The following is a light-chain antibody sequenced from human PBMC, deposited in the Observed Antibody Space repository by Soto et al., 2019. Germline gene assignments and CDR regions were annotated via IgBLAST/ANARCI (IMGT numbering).Light chain of an antibody. Sequence: DIQMTQSPSTLSASIGDTVTITCRASHNIDTWLAWFQQKPGKAPNLLIYKASTLEAGVPSRFSGSASGTDFTLTISSLQPDDFATYYCQQHADYPITFGGGTKVDIK. CDR2: KAS. CDR3: QQHADYPIT. CDR1: HNIDTW. V-gene: IGKV1-5*03. J-gene: IGKJ4*01.